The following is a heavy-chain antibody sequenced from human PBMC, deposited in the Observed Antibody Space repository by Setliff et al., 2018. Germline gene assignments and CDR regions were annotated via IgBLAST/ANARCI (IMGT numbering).Heavy chain of an antibody. D-gene: IGHD2-15*01. CDR1: GHSLTSNH. J-gene: IGHJ4*02. CDR2: INPNDGYT. CDR3: IVNMVRPVTGLDS. V-gene: IGHV1-46*01. Sequence: GASVKVSCKASGHSLTSNHFHWGRQAPGKGLEWMRTINPNDGYTIYAPAFQGRVAMTTDTSTGTAYMELSGLTSADTAIYYCIVNMVRPVTGLDSWGPGTPVTVSS.